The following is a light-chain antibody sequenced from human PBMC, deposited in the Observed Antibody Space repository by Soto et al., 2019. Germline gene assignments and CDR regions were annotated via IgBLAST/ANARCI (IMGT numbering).Light chain of an antibody. V-gene: IGKV3-11*01. Sequence: EIVLTQSPATLSLSPGERATLSCRASQSASTYLAWYQQKPGQAPRLLIYNAVNRATGVPARFTGSGSGTDFTLTISSLEPEDSAAYYCQQVKTFGQGTKVDIK. CDR3: QQVKT. CDR2: NAV. J-gene: IGKJ1*01. CDR1: QSASTY.